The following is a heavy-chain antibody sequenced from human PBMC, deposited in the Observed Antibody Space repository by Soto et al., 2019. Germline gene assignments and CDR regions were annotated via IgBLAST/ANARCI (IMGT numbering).Heavy chain of an antibody. CDR2: IYYSGST. CDR1: GGSVSSGSYY. V-gene: IGHV4-61*01. Sequence: SETLSLTCTVSGGSVSSGSYYWSWIRQPPGKVLEWIGYIYYSGSTNYNPSLKSRVTISVDTSKNQLSLKLSSVTAADTAVYYCARDSYSSGWTNWFDPWGQGTLVTVS. J-gene: IGHJ5*02. D-gene: IGHD6-19*01. CDR3: ARDSYSSGWTNWFDP.